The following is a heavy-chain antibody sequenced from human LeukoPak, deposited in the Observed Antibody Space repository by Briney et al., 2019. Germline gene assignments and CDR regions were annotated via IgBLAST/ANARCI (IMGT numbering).Heavy chain of an antibody. CDR3: ARLGTYYDILTGYYWAPFDY. J-gene: IGHJ4*02. D-gene: IGHD3-9*01. Sequence: SETLSLTCTVSGGSISSSSYYWGWIRQPPGKGLEWIGSIYYSGSTYYNPSLKSRVTISVDTSKNQFSLKLSSVTAADTAVYYCARLGTYYDILTGYYWAPFDYWGQGTLVTVSS. CDR1: GGSISSSSYY. V-gene: IGHV4-39*01. CDR2: IYYSGST.